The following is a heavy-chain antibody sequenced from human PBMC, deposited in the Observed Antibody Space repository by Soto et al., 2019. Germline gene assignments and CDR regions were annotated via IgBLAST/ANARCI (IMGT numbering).Heavy chain of an antibody. CDR2: SYYRGST. CDR3: ATADGFGVVTPFFEY. D-gene: IGHD3-3*01. Sequence: QPQLQESGPGLVKPPETLSLTCTVSGGSISSRSHYCGWIRQSPGRHLEWIGSSYYRGSTHYNPSLKTRVTISVDTSKNQVSLKVYSVTAADTAVYYCATADGFGVVTPFFEYWGQGILVTVSS. V-gene: IGHV4-39*01. J-gene: IGHJ4*02. CDR1: GGSISSRSHY.